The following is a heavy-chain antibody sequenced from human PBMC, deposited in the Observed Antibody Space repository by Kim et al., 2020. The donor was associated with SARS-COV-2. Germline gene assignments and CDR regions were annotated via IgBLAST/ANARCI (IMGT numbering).Heavy chain of an antibody. CDR1: GFTFSSYS. V-gene: IGHV3-21*01. Sequence: GGSLRLSCAASGFTFSSYSMNWVRQAPGKGLEWVSSISSSSSHIYYADSVKGQFTISRDDAKNSLYLQMNSLRAEDTAVYYCARMDIVTTITGDYYNNGMDVWGQGTTVTVSS. CDR3: ARMDIVTTITGDYYNNGMDV. CDR2: ISSSSSHI. J-gene: IGHJ6*02. D-gene: IGHD5-12*01.